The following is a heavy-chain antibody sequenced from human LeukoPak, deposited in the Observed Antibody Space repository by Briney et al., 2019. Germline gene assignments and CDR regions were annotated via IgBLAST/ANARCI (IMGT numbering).Heavy chain of an antibody. D-gene: IGHD2-15*01. CDR3: ARHDCSGGTCLGFDL. Sequence: SETLSLTCTVSGGSISSSSYYWGWIRQPPGKGLEWIGSVYYSGNTDNNPSFKSRVTTSVNTSKNQFSLRLSSVTAADTAVYYCARHDCSGGTCLGFDLWGRGTLATVFS. J-gene: IGHJ2*01. CDR1: GGSISSSSYY. CDR2: VYYSGNT. V-gene: IGHV4-39*01.